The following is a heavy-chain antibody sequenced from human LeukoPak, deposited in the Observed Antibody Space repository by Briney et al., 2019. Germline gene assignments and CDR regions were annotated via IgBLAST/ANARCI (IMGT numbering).Heavy chain of an antibody. CDR2: IYHSGST. V-gene: IGHV4-38-2*01. Sequence: PSETLSLTCAVSGYSITSGYYWGCIRQPPGEGLEWIGSIYHSGSTSYNPSLKSRVTISGDQFKNQFSLKLSSVTAADTAVYYCARHLLDIVVVPAALTPVNWFDPWGQGTLVSVSS. J-gene: IGHJ5*02. D-gene: IGHD2-2*03. CDR3: ARHLLDIVVVPAALTPVNWFDP. CDR1: GYSITSGYY.